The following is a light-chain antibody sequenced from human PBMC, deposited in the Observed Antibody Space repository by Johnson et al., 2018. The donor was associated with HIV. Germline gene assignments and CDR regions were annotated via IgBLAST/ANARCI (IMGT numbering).Light chain of an antibody. CDR3: GTWDSSLGV. CDR1: SSNIGSNS. CDR2: ENN. J-gene: IGLJ1*01. V-gene: IGLV1-51*02. Sequence: QSVLTQPPSVSAAPGQKVTISCSGRSSNIGSNSVSWYQQLPGTAPKLLIYENNKRPSGIPDRFSGSKSGTSATLGITGHQTGDEADYYCGTWDSSLGVFGTGTKVTVL.